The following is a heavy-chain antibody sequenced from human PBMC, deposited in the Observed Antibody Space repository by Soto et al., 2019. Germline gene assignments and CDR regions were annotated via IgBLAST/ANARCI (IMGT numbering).Heavy chain of an antibody. J-gene: IGHJ4*02. D-gene: IGHD4-17*01. CDR3: AHSRGDYRTLWDY. CDR1: GFSLSTSGVG. V-gene: IGHV2-5*02. CDR2: IYWDDDK. Sequence: QITLKESGPTLVKPTQTLTLTCTFPGFSLSTSGVGVGWIRQPPGKALEWLALIYWDDDKRYSPPLKSRHTTTTDTSNNQVVLTIANLDPVDTATDYCAHSRGDYRTLWDYWGQGTLVAVSS.